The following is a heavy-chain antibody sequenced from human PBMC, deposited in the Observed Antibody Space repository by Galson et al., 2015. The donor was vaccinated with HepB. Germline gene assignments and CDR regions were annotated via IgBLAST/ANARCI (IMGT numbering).Heavy chain of an antibody. CDR1: GGTFSSYA. CDR2: IIPIFGTA. D-gene: IGHD2-2*01. J-gene: IGHJ6*03. Sequence: SVKVSCKASGGTFSSYAISWVRQAPGQGLEWMGGIIPIFGTANYAQKFQGRVTITADESTSTAYMELSSLRSEDTAVYYCARIVVVPAAMGLYYYYYMDVWGKGTTVTVSS. V-gene: IGHV1-69*13. CDR3: ARIVVVPAAMGLYYYYYMDV.